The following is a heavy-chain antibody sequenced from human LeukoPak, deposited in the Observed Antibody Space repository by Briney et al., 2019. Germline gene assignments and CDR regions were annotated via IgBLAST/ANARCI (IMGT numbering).Heavy chain of an antibody. V-gene: IGHV1-69*01. J-gene: IGHJ5*02. D-gene: IGHD2-2*02. CDR2: IIPIFGTA. CDR1: GGTFSSYA. Sequence: SVKVSCKASGGTFSSYAISWVRQAPGQGLEWMGGIIPIFGTANYAQKFQGRVTITADESTSTAYMELSSLRSEDTAVYYCARDRQVVPAAINYDWFDXWGQGTLVT. CDR3: ARDRQVVPAAINYDWFDX.